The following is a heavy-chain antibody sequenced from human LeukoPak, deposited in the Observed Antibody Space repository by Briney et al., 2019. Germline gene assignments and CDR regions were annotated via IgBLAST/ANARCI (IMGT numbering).Heavy chain of an antibody. CDR2: INHSGST. CDR3: ARAYSSSWYWNWFDP. J-gene: IGHJ5*02. V-gene: IGHV4-34*01. Sequence: SETLSLTCAVYGGSFSGYYWSWIRQPPGKGLEWIGEINHSGSTNHNPSLKSRVTISVDTSKNQFSLRLSSVTAADTAVYYCARAYSSSWYWNWFDPWGQGTLVTVSS. D-gene: IGHD6-13*01. CDR1: GGSFSGYY.